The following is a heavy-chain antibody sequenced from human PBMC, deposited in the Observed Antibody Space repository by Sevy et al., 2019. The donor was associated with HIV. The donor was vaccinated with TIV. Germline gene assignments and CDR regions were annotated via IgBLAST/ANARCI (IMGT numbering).Heavy chain of an antibody. CDR1: GLTFSSHA. D-gene: IGHD1-26*01. CDR2: ISGSGETT. V-gene: IGHV3-23*01. J-gene: IGHJ6*02. CDR3: AREMRWVYYYYGMDV. Sequence: GGSLRLSCAASGLTFSSHAMSWVRQPPGRGLEWVSAISGSGETTSYADSVKGRFTISRDNSKNSLYLQMNSLRAEDTAVYYCAREMRWVYYYYGMDVWGQGTTVTVSS.